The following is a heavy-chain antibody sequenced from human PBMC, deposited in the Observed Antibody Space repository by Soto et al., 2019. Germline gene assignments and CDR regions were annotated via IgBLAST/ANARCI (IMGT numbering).Heavy chain of an antibody. J-gene: IGHJ3*02. CDR1: GGSISSYY. Sequence: SETLSLTCTVSGGSISSYYWSWIRQPPGKGLEYIGYIYYSGSTNYNPSLKSRVTISVDTSKNQFSLKLSSVTAADTAVYYCARDLGSAAFDIWGQGIMVTVSS. CDR2: IYYSGST. V-gene: IGHV4-59*01. D-gene: IGHD1-26*01. CDR3: ARDLGSAAFDI.